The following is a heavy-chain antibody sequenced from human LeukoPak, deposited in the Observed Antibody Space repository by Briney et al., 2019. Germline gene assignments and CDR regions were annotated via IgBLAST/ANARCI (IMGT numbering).Heavy chain of an antibody. CDR1: GGSISSSSYY. Sequence: PSETLSLTCTVSGGSISSSSYYWGWIRQPPGKGLEWIGSIYYSGSTYYNPSLKSRVTISVDKSKNQFSLKLSSVTAADTAVYYCARAPLIAVAMYYFDYWGQGTLVTVSS. J-gene: IGHJ4*02. V-gene: IGHV4-39*07. CDR3: ARAPLIAVAMYYFDY. CDR2: IYYSGST. D-gene: IGHD6-19*01.